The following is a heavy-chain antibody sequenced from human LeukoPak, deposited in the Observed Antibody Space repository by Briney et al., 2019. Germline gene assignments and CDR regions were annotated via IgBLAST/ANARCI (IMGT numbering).Heavy chain of an antibody. D-gene: IGHD3-9*01. CDR2: IKSKTDGGTT. Sequence: GGSLRLSCAASGFTFSNAWMSWVRQAPGKGLEWVGRIKSKTDGGTTDYAAPVKGRFTISRDDSKNTLYLQMNSLKTEDTAVYYCTSTYYDILTGYYSDDYWGQGTLVTVS. CDR3: TSTYYDILTGYYSDDY. CDR1: GFTFSNAW. J-gene: IGHJ4*02. V-gene: IGHV3-15*01.